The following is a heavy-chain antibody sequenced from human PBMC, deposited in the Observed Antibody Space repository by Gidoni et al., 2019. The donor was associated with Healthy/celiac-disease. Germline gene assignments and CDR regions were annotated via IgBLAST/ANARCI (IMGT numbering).Heavy chain of an antibody. CDR3: AKALAPAGSGSRGHDAFDI. Sequence: QVQLVESGGGVVQPGRSLRLSCAASGFTFSSFGMHWVRQAPGKGLEWVAVISYDGSNKYYADSVKGRFTISRDNSKNTLYLQMNSLRAEDTAVYYCAKALAPAGSGSRGHDAFDIWGQGTMVTVSS. V-gene: IGHV3-30*18. J-gene: IGHJ3*02. CDR2: ISYDGSNK. CDR1: GFTFSSFG. D-gene: IGHD1-26*01.